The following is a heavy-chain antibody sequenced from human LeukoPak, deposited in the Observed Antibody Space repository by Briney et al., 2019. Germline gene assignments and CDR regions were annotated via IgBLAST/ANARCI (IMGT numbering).Heavy chain of an antibody. J-gene: IGHJ4*02. CDR3: VADLGDYADF. Sequence: GGSLRLSCAASGFTFGDYSMHWVRQAPGKGLEWVSRIKTDGTYTSNADSVKGRFTISRDNAKSTLYLQMNSLKVEDTAVYYCVADLGDYADFWGQGTLVTVSS. CDR2: IKTDGTYT. V-gene: IGHV3-74*01. CDR1: GFTFGDYS.